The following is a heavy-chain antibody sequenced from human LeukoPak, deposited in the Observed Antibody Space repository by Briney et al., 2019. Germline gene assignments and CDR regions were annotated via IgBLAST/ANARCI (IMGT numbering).Heavy chain of an antibody. CDR1: GFTFSNAW. D-gene: IGHD3-22*01. CDR2: IKSKTDGGTT. J-gene: IGHJ4*02. CDR3: TTDYYDSSGYYYVIPY. Sequence: GGSLRLSCAASGFTFSNAWMSWVRQAPGKGLGWVGRIKSKTDGGTTDYAAPVKGRFTISRDDSKNTLYLQMNSLKTEDTAVYYCTTDYYDSSGYYYVIPYWGQGTLVTVSS. V-gene: IGHV3-15*01.